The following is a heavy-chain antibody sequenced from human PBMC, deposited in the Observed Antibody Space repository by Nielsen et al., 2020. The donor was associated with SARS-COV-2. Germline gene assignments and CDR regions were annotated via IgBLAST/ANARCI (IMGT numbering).Heavy chain of an antibody. D-gene: IGHD6-19*01. CDR1: GGSISSSSYY. CDR2: IYYSGST. V-gene: IGHV4-39*01. Sequence: SETLSPTCTVSGGSISSSSYYWGWIRQPPGKGLEWIGSIYYSGSTYYNPSLKSRVTISVDTSKNQFSLKLSSVTAADTAVYYCARQPISSGWYSGWYYGMDVWGQGTTVTVSS. CDR3: ARQPISSGWYSGWYYGMDV. J-gene: IGHJ6*02.